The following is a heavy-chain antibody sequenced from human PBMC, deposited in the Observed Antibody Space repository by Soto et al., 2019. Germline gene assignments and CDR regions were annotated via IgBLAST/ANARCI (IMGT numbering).Heavy chain of an antibody. V-gene: IGHV1-69*01. CDR3: ARWRGAVTTPGFMVPLDY. J-gene: IGHJ4*02. Sequence: QEQLVQSGAEVKKNGSSVKVSCRASGGTFSTFTISWVRQAPGQGPEWIGGITPMFTTTRYAQMFRGRVTITADESTNTGYMELNSLRSADTAVYFCARWRGAVTTPGFMVPLDYWGQGTPVTVSS. CDR2: ITPMFTTT. CDR1: GGTFSTFT. D-gene: IGHD3-3*01.